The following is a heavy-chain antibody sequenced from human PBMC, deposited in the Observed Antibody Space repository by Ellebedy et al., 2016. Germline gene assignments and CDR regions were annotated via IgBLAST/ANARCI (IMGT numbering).Heavy chain of an antibody. V-gene: IGHV4-31*03. CDR1: GGSISSCSYY. CDR3: AREMGGGSYQGWSFDY. CDR2: IYYSGST. Sequence: SETLSLTCTVSGGSISSCSYYWGWIRQPPGKGLEWIGYIYYSGSTYYNPSLKSRVTISVDTSKNQFSLKLSSVTAADTAVYYCAREMGGGSYQGWSFDYWGQGNLVTVSS. J-gene: IGHJ4*02. D-gene: IGHD1-26*01.